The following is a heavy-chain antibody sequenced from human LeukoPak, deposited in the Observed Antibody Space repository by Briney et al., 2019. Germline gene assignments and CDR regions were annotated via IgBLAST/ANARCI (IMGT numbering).Heavy chain of an antibody. CDR1: GYSISSGYY. CDR3: AGTFRTVVGY. V-gene: IGHV4-38-2*01. Sequence: SENLSFTCAVSGYSISSGYYWGWIRQPPGKGLEWIGSIYHSGSTYYNPSLKSRVTISVDTSKNQFSLKLSSVTAADTAVYYCAGTFRTVVGYWGQGTLVTVSS. J-gene: IGHJ4*02. D-gene: IGHD4-23*01. CDR2: IYHSGST.